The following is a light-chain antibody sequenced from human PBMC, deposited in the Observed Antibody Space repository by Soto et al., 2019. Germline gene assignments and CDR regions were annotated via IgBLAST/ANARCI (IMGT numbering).Light chain of an antibody. V-gene: IGKV1-5*01. CDR3: QQYNSYSWT. J-gene: IGKJ1*01. CDR1: QTITRW. CDR2: DAS. Sequence: IQLTLSPSTLSPPLVHSLTITCRASQTITRWMAWYQQKPGKVPKLLIYDASTLERGVPSRFSGSRSGTEFTLTISSLQPDDFATYYCQQYNSYSWTFGQGT.